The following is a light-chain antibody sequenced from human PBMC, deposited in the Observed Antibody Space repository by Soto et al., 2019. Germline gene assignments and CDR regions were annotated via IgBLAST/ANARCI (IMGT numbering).Light chain of an antibody. Sequence: DIQMTQSPSTLSASVGDRVIITCRASQSISSWLAWYQQKPGKAPKLLIYDASTMESGVPSRFSGSGSGTEFTLTINSLQPDDFATYYCQQYNPYSTFGRGTTVATK. CDR2: DAS. CDR1: QSISSW. V-gene: IGKV1-5*01. J-gene: IGKJ1*01. CDR3: QQYNPYST.